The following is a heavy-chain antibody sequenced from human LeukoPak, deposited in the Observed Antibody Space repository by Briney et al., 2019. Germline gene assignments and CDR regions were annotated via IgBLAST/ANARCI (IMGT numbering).Heavy chain of an antibody. CDR3: ARDSGTTGEVKFDP. Sequence: SSETLSLTCTVSGYSISSGYYWGWIRQPPGKGLEWIGSIYHSGSTYYNPSLKSRVTISVDTSKNQFSLKLSSVTAADTAVYYCARDSGTTGEVKFDPWGQGTLVTVSS. J-gene: IGHJ5*02. D-gene: IGHD3-10*01. CDR2: IYHSGST. CDR1: GYSISSGYY. V-gene: IGHV4-38-2*02.